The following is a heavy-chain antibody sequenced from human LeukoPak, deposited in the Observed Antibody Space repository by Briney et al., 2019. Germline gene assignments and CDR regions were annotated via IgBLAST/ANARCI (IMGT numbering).Heavy chain of an antibody. CDR1: GGSISSGSYY. CDR3: ARGTSAIFGVVIYDYMDV. Sequence: PSETLSLTCTVSGGSISSGSYYWGWIRQPAGKGLEWIGRIYTSGSTNYNPSLKSRVTISVDTSKNPFSLKLSSVTAADPALYHFARGTSAIFGVVIYDYMDVWGKGATLTVSS. D-gene: IGHD3-3*01. V-gene: IGHV4-61*02. CDR2: IYTSGST. J-gene: IGHJ6*03.